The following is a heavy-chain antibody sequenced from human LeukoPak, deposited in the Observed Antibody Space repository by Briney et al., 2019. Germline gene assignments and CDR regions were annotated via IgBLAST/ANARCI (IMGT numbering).Heavy chain of an antibody. CDR1: GFTFSSYS. Sequence: PGGSLRLSCAASGFTFSSYSMNWVRQAPGEGLEWVSSISSSSSYIYYADSVKGRFTISRDNAKNSLYLQMNSLRAEDTAVYYCARDVYCSGGSCYPPLFDYWGQGTLVTVSS. D-gene: IGHD2-15*01. CDR2: ISSSSSYI. CDR3: ARDVYCSGGSCYPPLFDY. J-gene: IGHJ4*02. V-gene: IGHV3-21*01.